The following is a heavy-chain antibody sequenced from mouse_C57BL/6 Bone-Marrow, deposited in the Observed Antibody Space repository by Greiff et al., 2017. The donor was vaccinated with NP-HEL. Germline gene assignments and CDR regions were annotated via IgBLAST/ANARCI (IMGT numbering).Heavy chain of an antibody. CDR1: GYTFTSYW. J-gene: IGHJ4*01. V-gene: IGHV1-72*01. CDR2: IDPNRGGT. CDR3: ARYGDY. D-gene: IGHD1-1*02. Sequence: QVQLQQPGAELVKPGASVKLSCKASGYTFTSYWMHWVKQRPGRGLEWIGRIDPNRGGTKYNEKFTRTATLLVDKPSSPAYMQLSSLTSEDSAVYYCARYGDYWGQGTSVTVSS.